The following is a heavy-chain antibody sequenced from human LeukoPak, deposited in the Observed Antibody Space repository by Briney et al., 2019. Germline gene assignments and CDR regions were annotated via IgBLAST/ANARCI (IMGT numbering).Heavy chain of an antibody. V-gene: IGHV1-18*01. D-gene: IGHD5-12*01. J-gene: IGHJ4*02. CDR3: ARDRESGYDPDY. CDR1: GYTFTSYG. Sequence: EASVKVSCKASGYTFTSYGISWVRQAPGQGLEWMGWISAYNGNTNYAQKLQGRVTMTTDTSTSTAYMELRSLRSDDTAVYYGARDRESGYDPDYWGQGTLVTVSS. CDR2: ISAYNGNT.